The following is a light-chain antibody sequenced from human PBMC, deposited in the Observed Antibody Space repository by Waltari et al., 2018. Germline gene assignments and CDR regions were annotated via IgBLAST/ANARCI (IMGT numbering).Light chain of an antibody. CDR2: GAS. CDR1: RSASNN. Sequence: RARRSASNNFAWYKPKPGQCARLLIYGASTRATGIAARCRRSGSGTECTHTISSLQSEGFALYYCQPYNDWPRTFGQGTKVEL. V-gene: IGKV3-15*01. J-gene: IGKJ1*01. CDR3: QPYNDWPRT.